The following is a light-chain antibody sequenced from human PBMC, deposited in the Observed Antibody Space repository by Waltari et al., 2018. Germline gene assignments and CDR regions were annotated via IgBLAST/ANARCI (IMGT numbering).Light chain of an antibody. J-gene: IGKJ2*01. Sequence: DVVMTQSPLSLPVTLGQPASISCRSSQSLVHTAGNTYLNWFQQRAGQPPRRLIYKISRRESGVPDRFSGSGSGTDFTLKISRVEAEDVGVYYCMQGSHWPRTFGQGTKLEI. CDR3: MQGSHWPRT. V-gene: IGKV2-30*02. CDR1: QSLVHTAGNTY. CDR2: KIS.